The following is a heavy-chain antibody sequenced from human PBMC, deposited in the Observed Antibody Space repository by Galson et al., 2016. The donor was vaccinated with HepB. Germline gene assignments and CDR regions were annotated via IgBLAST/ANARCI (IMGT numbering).Heavy chain of an antibody. Sequence: SLRLSCAASGFSFSSYAMSWVRQAPGKGLEWVSSISGSVGSTYYADSVKGRFTTSRDNSKNTLYLQMNSLRAEDTAVYYCATLLWFGELLYPFDYWGQGTLVTVSS. CDR3: ATLLWFGELLYPFDY. V-gene: IGHV3-23*01. D-gene: IGHD3-10*01. J-gene: IGHJ4*02. CDR1: GFSFSSYA. CDR2: ISGSVGST.